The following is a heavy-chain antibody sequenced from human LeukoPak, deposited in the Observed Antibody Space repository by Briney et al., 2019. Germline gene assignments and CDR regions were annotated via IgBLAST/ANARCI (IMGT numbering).Heavy chain of an antibody. CDR2: IWYDGSEK. CDR1: GFTFSIYA. D-gene: IGHD6-13*01. V-gene: IGHV3-33*01. CDR3: ASASSHRIAAGGDY. Sequence: LPGGSLRLSCAASGFTFSIYAMHWVRQAPGKGLEWVAIIWYDGSEKYYSDFVRGRFTISRDNSKNTLYLQMNSLRAEDAAVYYCASASSHRIAAGGDYWGHGTLVTVSS. J-gene: IGHJ4*01.